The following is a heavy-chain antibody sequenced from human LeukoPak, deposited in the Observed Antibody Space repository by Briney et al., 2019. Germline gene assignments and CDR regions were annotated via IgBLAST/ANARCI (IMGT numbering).Heavy chain of an antibody. V-gene: IGHV3-73*01. D-gene: IGHD3-10*01. CDR2: IRSKANSYAT. J-gene: IGHJ4*02. Sequence: PGGSLRLSCAASGFTFSSYWMSWVRQASGKGLEWVGRIRSKANSYATAYAASVKGSFTISRDDSKNTTYLQMNSLKTEDTAVYYCTSRPLLSYYGSGRTRSDYWGQGTLVTVSS. CDR1: GFTFSSYW. CDR3: TSRPLLSYYGSGRTRSDY.